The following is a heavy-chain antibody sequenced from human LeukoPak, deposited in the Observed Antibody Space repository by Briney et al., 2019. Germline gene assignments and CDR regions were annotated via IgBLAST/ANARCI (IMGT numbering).Heavy chain of an antibody. V-gene: IGHV1-69*05. CDR3: ARDPISDSYFDY. CDR2: IIPIFGTA. CDR1: GGTFSSYA. J-gene: IGHJ4*02. Sequence: SVKVSCKASGGTFSSYAINWVRQAPGQGLEWMGRIIPIFGTANYAQKFQGRVTITTDESTSTAYMDLSSLRCEDADVYYCARDPISDSYFDYWGQGTLVTVSS. D-gene: IGHD3-9*01.